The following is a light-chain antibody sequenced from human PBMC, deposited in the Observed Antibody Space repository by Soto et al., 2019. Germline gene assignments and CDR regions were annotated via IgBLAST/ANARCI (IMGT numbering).Light chain of an antibody. Sequence: QSALTQPPSASGSPGQSVTTSCTGTSSDVGGYNFVSWYQQHPGKAPKLMIYEVSKRPSGVPDRCSGSKSGNTASLTVSGLQADDEADYYCTSYAGSNIPVVFGGGTKLTVL. V-gene: IGLV2-8*01. CDR3: TSYAGSNIPVV. CDR2: EVS. CDR1: SSDVGGYNF. J-gene: IGLJ2*01.